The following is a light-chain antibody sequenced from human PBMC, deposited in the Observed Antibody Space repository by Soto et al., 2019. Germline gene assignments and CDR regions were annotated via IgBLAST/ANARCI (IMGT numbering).Light chain of an antibody. Sequence: AIQITQSPSSLSASVGDRGTIICRASQGIRSELGWYWQKPGTAPKLLIYAASTLQSGVPSRFSGSGSGTDFTLTISSLQPEDFATYYCQQYNSYSFGQGTKVDIK. J-gene: IGKJ1*01. V-gene: IGKV1-6*01. CDR2: AAS. CDR3: QQYNSYS. CDR1: QGIRSE.